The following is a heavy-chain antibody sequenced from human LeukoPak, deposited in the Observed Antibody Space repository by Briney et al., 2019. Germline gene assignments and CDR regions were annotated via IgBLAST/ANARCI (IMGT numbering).Heavy chain of an antibody. Sequence: SETLSLTCTVSGGSIRSSSYYWGWIRQPPGKGLEWIGSIYYSGSTYYNPSLKSRLTISVDTSKNQFSLRLSSVTAADTAVYYCARGGERYFDWSSEGLDYWGQGTLVTVSS. CDR1: GGSIRSSSYY. J-gene: IGHJ4*02. V-gene: IGHV4-39*07. CDR2: IYYSGST. D-gene: IGHD3-9*01. CDR3: ARGGERYFDWSSEGLDY.